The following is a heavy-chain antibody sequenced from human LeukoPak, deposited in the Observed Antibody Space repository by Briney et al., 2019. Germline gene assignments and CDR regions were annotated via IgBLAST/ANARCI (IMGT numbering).Heavy chain of an antibody. V-gene: IGHV3-30*04. J-gene: IGHJ4*02. CDR3: AGVVPAAFYDY. Sequence: GSLRLSCAASGFTFSSYAMHWVRQAPGKGLEWVAVISYDGSNKYYADSVKGRFTISRDNSKNTLYLQMNSLRAEDTAVYYCAGVVPAAFYDYWGQGTLVTVSS. D-gene: IGHD2-2*01. CDR2: ISYDGSNK. CDR1: GFTFSSYA.